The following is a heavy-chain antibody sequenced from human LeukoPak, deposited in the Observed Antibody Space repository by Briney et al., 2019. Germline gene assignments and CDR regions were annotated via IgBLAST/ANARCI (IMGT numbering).Heavy chain of an antibody. CDR2: IIPIFGTA. CDR3: AREGSGSYYKTGAFDI. J-gene: IGHJ3*02. CDR1: GGTFSSYA. Sequence: SVKVSCKASGGTFSSYAISWVRQAPGQGLEWMGGIIPIFGTANYAQKFQGRVTITADESTSTAYMELSSLRSDDTAVYYCAREGSGSYYKTGAFDIWGQGTMVTVSS. D-gene: IGHD3-10*01. V-gene: IGHV1-69*13.